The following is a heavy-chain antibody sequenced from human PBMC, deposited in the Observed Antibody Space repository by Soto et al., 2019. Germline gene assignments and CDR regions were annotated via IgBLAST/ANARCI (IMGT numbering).Heavy chain of an antibody. V-gene: IGHV1-2*04. CDR1: GYTFTGYY. CDR2: IDPNSGGT. D-gene: IGHD2-2*01. Sequence: QVQLVQSEAEVKKPGASVKVSCKASGYTFTGYYMHWVRQAPGQGLEWMGWIDPNSGGTNYAQKFQGWVTMTRDTSTRRGYMELSRLGSDDTAVYYCARTLCSSNSCYLGSWDYWGQGTLVIVSS. CDR3: ARTLCSSNSCYLGSWDY. J-gene: IGHJ4*02.